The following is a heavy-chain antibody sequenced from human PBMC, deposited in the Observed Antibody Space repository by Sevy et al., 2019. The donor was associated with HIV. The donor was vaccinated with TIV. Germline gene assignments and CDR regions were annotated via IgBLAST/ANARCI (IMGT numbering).Heavy chain of an antibody. CDR2: ITYDGSNK. CDR3: ASVRPGSVYYYYYGMDV. CDR1: GFTFSSYA. J-gene: IGHJ6*02. Sequence: GGSLRLSCAASGFTFSSYAMHWVRQAPGKGLEWVAVITYDGSNKYYADSVKGRFTISRDNSKNTLYLQMNSLRAEDTAVYYCASVRPGSVYYYYYGMDVWGQGTTVTVSS. V-gene: IGHV3-30-3*01. D-gene: IGHD6-6*01.